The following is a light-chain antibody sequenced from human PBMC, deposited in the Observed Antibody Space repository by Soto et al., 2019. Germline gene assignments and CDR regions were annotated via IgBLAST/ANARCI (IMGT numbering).Light chain of an antibody. J-gene: IGKJ4*01. Sequence: DIVMTQSPDSLAVYLGERATINCKSSQNVLYSPNNKNYLAWYQQKPGQPPKLLIYWASTREYGVPDRFSGSGSGTDFTLTISSLQAEDVATYYCQQYSSTPITFGGGNKVEVK. CDR3: QQYSSTPIT. CDR2: WAS. CDR1: QNVLYSPNNKNY. V-gene: IGKV4-1*01.